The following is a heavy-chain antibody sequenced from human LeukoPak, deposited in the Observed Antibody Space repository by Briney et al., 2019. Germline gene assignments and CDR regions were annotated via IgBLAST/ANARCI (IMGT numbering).Heavy chain of an antibody. V-gene: IGHV1-2*02. J-gene: IGHJ4*02. CDR1: GYTFTGYY. CDR2: INPNSGGT. CDR3: AREGYSYGLKDVDY. Sequence: GASVKVSCKASGYTFTGYYMHWVRQAPGQGLEWMGWINPNSGGTSYAQKFQGRVTMTRDTSISTAYMELSRLISDDTAVYYCAREGYSYGLKDVDYWGQGTLVTVSS. D-gene: IGHD5-18*01.